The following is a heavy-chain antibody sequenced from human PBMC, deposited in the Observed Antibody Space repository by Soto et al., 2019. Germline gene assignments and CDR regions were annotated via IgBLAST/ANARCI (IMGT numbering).Heavy chain of an antibody. Sequence: GGSLRLSCAASGFTFSSYSMNWVRQAPGKGLEWVSYISSSSSTIYYADSVKGRFTISRDNAKNSLYLQMNSLRDEDTAVYYCARDNYGSGTVYHYGMDVWGQGTTVTVSS. V-gene: IGHV3-48*02. J-gene: IGHJ6*02. CDR1: GFTFSSYS. CDR3: ARDNYGSGTVYHYGMDV. CDR2: ISSSSSTI. D-gene: IGHD3-10*01.